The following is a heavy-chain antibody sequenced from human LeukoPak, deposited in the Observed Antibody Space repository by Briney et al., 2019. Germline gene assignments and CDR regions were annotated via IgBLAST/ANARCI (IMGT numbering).Heavy chain of an antibody. CDR3: AKGHYGSGSYYEPLDY. CDR2: ISSSSSYM. V-gene: IGHV3-21*04. CDR1: GFTFSTNS. D-gene: IGHD3-10*01. J-gene: IGHJ4*02. Sequence: GGSLRLSCAASGFTFSTNSMNWVRQAPGKGLEWVSSISSSSSYMFYADSVKGRFTISRDTSKNTMYLQMKSLRAEDTAVYYCAKGHYGSGSYYEPLDYWGQGTLVTVSS.